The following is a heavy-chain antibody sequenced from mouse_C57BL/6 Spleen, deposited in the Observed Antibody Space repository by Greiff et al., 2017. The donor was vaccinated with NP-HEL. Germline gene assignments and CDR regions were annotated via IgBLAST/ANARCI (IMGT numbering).Heavy chain of an antibody. CDR1: GFTFSDYG. J-gene: IGHJ2*01. CDR2: ISRGSSTI. CDR3: ARTIYYDPYYFDY. D-gene: IGHD2-4*01. V-gene: IGHV5-17*01. Sequence: EVMLVESGGGLVKPGGSLKLSCAASGFTFSDYGMHWVRQAPEKGLEWVAYISRGSSTIYYADKVKGRFTIARDNAKNTLFLQMTSLRTEDTAMYYCARTIYYDPYYFDYWGKGTTLTVSS.